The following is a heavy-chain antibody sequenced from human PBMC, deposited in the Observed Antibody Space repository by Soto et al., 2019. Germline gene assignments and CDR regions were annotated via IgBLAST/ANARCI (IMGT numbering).Heavy chain of an antibody. CDR3: ARDLAGNYYGSGSYPDY. V-gene: IGHV3-21*01. CDR1: GFTFSSYS. J-gene: IGHJ4*02. D-gene: IGHD3-10*01. CDR2: ISSSSSYI. Sequence: EVQLVESGGGLVKPGGSLRLSCAASGFTFSSYSMNWVRQAPGKGLEWVSSISSSSSYIYYADSVKGRFTSSRDNAKNSLYLQMNSLRAEDTAVYYCARDLAGNYYGSGSYPDYWGQGTLVTVSS.